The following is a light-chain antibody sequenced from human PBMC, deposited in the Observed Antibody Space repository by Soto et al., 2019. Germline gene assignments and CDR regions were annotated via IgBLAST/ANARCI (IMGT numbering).Light chain of an antibody. CDR2: GAS. Sequence: EIVMTQSPATLSVSPGERATLSCSASQSVSSNLAWYQQKPGQAPRLLIYGASTRATGIPARFSGSGSGTEFTLTISSLQSEDFAVYYCQQYNNWLITFGQGTRLEI. CDR3: QQYNNWLIT. J-gene: IGKJ5*01. V-gene: IGKV3-15*01. CDR1: QSVSSN.